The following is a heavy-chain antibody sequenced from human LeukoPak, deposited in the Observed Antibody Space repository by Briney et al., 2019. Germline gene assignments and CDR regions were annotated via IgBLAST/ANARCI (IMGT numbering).Heavy chain of an antibody. V-gene: IGHV3-30*18. CDR1: GFTFSSYG. CDR3: AKDAAAATVNFDY. CDR2: ISYDGSNK. Sequence: QPGRSLRLSCAASGFTFSSYGMHWVRQAPGKGLEWVAVISYDGSNKYYADSVKGRFTISRDNSKNTLYLQMNSLRAEDTAVYYCAKDAAAATVNFDYWGQGTLVTVSS. D-gene: IGHD6-13*01. J-gene: IGHJ4*02.